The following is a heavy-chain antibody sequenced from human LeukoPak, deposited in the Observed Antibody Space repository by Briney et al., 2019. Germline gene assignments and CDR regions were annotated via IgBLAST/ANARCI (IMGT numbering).Heavy chain of an antibody. V-gene: IGHV3-7*01. Sequence: GGSLRLSCAASGFTFSNYWMSWVRQAPGKGLEWVANIKQDGSEKYYVDSVKGRFTTSRDDVKNSLYLQMNSLRAEDTAVYYCARFLGYSNFYFDYWGQGTLVTVSS. CDR2: IKQDGSEK. D-gene: IGHD4-11*01. CDR1: GFTFSNYW. J-gene: IGHJ4*02. CDR3: ARFLGYSNFYFDY.